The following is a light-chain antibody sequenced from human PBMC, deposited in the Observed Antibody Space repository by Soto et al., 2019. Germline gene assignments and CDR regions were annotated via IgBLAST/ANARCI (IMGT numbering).Light chain of an antibody. CDR3: QQYYDWPPIT. CDR2: GAS. V-gene: IGKV3-15*01. Sequence: EIVMTQSPATLSVSPGERATLSCRASQSIMFSLAWYQQKPGQAPRLLISGASTRATGIPARFSGSGSGKEFTLTISSLQSEDFAVYYCQQYYDWPPITLGGGTKVDIK. J-gene: IGKJ4*01. CDR1: QSIMFS.